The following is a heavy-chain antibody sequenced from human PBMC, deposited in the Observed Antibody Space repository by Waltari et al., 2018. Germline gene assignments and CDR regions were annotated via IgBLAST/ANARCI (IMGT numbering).Heavy chain of an antibody. D-gene: IGHD2-2*01. J-gene: IGHJ6*03. CDR3: ARVVVLAAATQYYYYYYYMDV. V-gene: IGHV3-48*04. Sequence: EVQLVESGGGLVQPGGSLRLSCAASGFTFSSYSMNWVRQAPGKGLEWVSYISSSSSTIYYADSVKGRFTISRDNAKNSLYLQMNSLRAEDTAVYYCARVVVLAAATQYYYYYYYMDVWGKGTTVTVSS. CDR2: ISSSSSTI. CDR1: GFTFSSYS.